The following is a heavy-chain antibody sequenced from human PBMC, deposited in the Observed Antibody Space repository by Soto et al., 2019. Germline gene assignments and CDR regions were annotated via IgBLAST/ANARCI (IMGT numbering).Heavy chain of an antibody. V-gene: IGHV4-30-4*01. J-gene: IGHJ5*02. CDR1: GGCIGSGDYY. CDR3: ARVAADIASWLDP. CDR2: IYYSGST. Sequence: SETLSLTCTVSGGCIGSGDYYWSWIRQPPGKGLEWIGYIYYSGSTYYNPSLKSRVTISVDTSKNQFSLKLSSVTAADTAVYYCARVAADIASWLDPWGQGTLVTVSS. D-gene: IGHD5-12*01.